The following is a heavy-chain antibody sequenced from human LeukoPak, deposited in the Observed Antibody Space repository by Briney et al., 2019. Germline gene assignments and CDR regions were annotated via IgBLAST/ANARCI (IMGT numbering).Heavy chain of an antibody. CDR2: IWYDGSNK. CDR3: AKDRVAHFFYWYFDL. Sequence: PGGSLRLSCAASGFIFSSYGMHWVRQAPGKGLEWVAVIWYDGSNKYYADSVKGRFTISRDNSKKTVYLQMNSLRAEDTAVYYCAKDRVAHFFYWYFDLWGRGTLVTVSS. CDR1: GFIFSSYG. D-gene: IGHD5-12*01. J-gene: IGHJ2*01. V-gene: IGHV3-33*06.